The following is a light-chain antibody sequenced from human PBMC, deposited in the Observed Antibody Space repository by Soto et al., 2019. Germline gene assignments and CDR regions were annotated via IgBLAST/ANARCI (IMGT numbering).Light chain of an antibody. CDR3: QQHLDLSPT. CDR1: QDIRNF. V-gene: IGKV1-33*01. Sequence: DIQMTQSPSSLSASVGDRVTITCQASQDIRNFLNWYQQKPGKAPKLLISDASSFEAGVPQRFSGSGFGTDFTLAISSLQAEDFATYFCQQHLDLSPTFGPGTRLEIK. CDR2: DAS. J-gene: IGKJ5*01.